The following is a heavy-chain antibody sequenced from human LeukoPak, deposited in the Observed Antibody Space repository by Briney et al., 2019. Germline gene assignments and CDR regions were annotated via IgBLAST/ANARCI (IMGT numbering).Heavy chain of an antibody. CDR3: ARARGPQENGVYFDY. V-gene: IGHV3-30*04. CDR1: GFTFSSYA. CDR2: ISYDGSNK. Sequence: GGSLRLSCAASGFTFSSYAMHWVRQAPGKGLEWVAVISYDGSNKYYADSVKGRFTISRDSSKNTLYLQMNSLRAEDTAVYYCARARGPQENGVYFDYWGQGTLVTVSS. J-gene: IGHJ4*02. D-gene: IGHD1-1*01.